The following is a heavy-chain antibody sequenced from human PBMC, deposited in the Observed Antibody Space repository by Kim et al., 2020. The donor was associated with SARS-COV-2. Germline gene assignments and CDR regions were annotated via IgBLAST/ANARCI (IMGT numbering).Heavy chain of an antibody. CDR2: ISYDGSNK. CDR1: GFTFSSYG. V-gene: IGHV3-30*18. CDR3: AKDSGSSWRANYYYYGMD. J-gene: IGHJ6*01. Sequence: GALRLSCAASGFTFSSYGMHWVRQAPGKGLEWVAVISYDGSNKYYADSVKDRFTISRDNSKNTLYLQMNSLRAEDTAVYYCAKDSGSSWRANYYYYGMD. D-gene: IGHD3-10*01.